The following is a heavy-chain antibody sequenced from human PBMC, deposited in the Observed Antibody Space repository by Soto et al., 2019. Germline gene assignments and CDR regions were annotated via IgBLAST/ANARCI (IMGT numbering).Heavy chain of an antibody. J-gene: IGHJ4*02. V-gene: IGHV5-51*01. CDR3: ARYSSGWPYYFDY. CDR2: IYLSDSDT. CDR1: GYSFNSYW. D-gene: IGHD6-19*01. Sequence: PGESLKISCKGSGYSFNSYWIARVRQMPGKGLEWMGIIYLSDSDTRYSPSFQGRVTISADKSISTAYLQWSSLKASDTAMYYCARYSSGWPYYFDYWGQGTLVTVSS.